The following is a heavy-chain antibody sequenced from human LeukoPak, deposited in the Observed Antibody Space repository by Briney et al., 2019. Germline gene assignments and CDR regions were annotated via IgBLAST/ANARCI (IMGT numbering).Heavy chain of an antibody. CDR1: GFTFSSYA. CDR2: ISGSGGST. CDR3: ARGGIGARPFDY. V-gene: IGHV3-23*01. J-gene: IGHJ4*02. D-gene: IGHD6-6*01. Sequence: PGGSLRLSCAASGFTFSSYAMSWVRQAPGKGLEWVSAISGSGGSTYYADSVKGRFTISRDNAKNPLYLQMNSLRAEDTALYYCARGGIGARPFDYWGQGTLVTVSS.